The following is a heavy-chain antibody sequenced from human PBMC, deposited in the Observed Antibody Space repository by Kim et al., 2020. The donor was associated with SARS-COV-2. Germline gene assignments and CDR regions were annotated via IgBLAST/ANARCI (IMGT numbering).Heavy chain of an antibody. CDR3: AREGGAALVATIKGNWFDP. D-gene: IGHD5-12*01. J-gene: IGHJ5*02. Sequence: GRFTISRDNAKNTLYLRMNSRRAEDTAVYYCAREGGAALVATIKGNWFDPWGQGTLVTVSS. V-gene: IGHV3-30*07.